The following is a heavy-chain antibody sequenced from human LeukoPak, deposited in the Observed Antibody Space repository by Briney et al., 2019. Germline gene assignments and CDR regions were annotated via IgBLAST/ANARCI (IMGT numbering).Heavy chain of an antibody. CDR1: GFTFSSYG. CDR3: ARDNEEYSYGYDAFDI. CDR2: IWYDGSNK. D-gene: IGHD5-18*01. Sequence: PGGSLRLSCAASGFTFSSYGMHWVRQAPGKGLEWVAVIWYDGSNKYYADSVKGRFTISRDNSKNTLYLQMNSLRAEDTAVYYCARDNEEYSYGYDAFDIWGQGTMVTVSS. V-gene: IGHV3-33*01. J-gene: IGHJ3*02.